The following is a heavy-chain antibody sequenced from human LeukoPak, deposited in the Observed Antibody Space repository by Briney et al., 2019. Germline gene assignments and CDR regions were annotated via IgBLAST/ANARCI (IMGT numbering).Heavy chain of an antibody. D-gene: IGHD6-6*01. V-gene: IGHV5-51*01. J-gene: IGHJ5*02. CDR3: ARLGHGEQLAGWFDP. CDR1: GYSFTNYW. Sequence: GESLKISCKGSGYSFTNYWIGWVRQMPGKGLEWMGIIYPGDSDTRYSPSFQGQVTISADKSISTAYLQWSSLKASDTAMYYCARLGHGEQLAGWFDPWGQGTLVTVSS. CDR2: IYPGDSDT.